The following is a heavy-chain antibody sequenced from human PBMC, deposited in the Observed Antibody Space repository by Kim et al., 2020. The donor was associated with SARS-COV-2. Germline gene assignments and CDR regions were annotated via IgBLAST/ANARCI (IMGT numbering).Heavy chain of an antibody. CDR2: ISYDGSNK. CDR3: AKSIPARGSSWPMGDY. Sequence: GGSLRLSCAASGFTFSSYGMHWVRQAPGKGLEWVAVISYDGSNKYYADSVKGRFTISRDNSKNTLYLQMNSLRAEDTAVYYCAKSIPARGSSWPMGDYWGQGTLVTVSS. V-gene: IGHV3-30*18. D-gene: IGHD6-13*01. J-gene: IGHJ4*02. CDR1: GFTFSSYG.